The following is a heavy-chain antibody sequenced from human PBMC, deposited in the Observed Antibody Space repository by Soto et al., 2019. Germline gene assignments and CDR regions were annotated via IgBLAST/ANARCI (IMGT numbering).Heavy chain of an antibody. D-gene: IGHD6-6*01. Sequence: SLRLSCAASGFTFSGSAMHWVRQASGKGLEWVGRIRSKANSYATAYAASVKGRFTISRDDSKNTAYLQMNSLKTEDTAVYYCTRPLGYSSSSGTGWGQGTLVTVSS. J-gene: IGHJ4*02. V-gene: IGHV3-73*01. CDR1: GFTFSGSA. CDR2: IRSKANSYAT. CDR3: TRPLGYSSSSGTG.